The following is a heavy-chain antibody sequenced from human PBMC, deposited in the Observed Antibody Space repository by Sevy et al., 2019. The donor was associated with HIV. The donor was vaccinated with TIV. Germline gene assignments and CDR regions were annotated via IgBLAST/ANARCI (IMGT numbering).Heavy chain of an antibody. Sequence: GGSLRLSCAASGFTFSSYSMNWVRQAPGKGLEWVSSISSSSGYIYYADSVKGRFTISRDNAKNSLYLQMNSLRAEDTAVYYCARGSVVVPAAIWSTFVDYWGQGTLVTVSS. CDR3: ARGSVVVPAAIWSTFVDY. V-gene: IGHV3-21*01. CDR1: GFTFSSYS. CDR2: ISSSSGYI. J-gene: IGHJ4*02. D-gene: IGHD2-2*01.